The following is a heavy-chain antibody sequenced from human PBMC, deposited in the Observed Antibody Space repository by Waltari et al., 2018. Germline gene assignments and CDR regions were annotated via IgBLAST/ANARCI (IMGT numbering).Heavy chain of an antibody. Sequence: QLQLQESGPGLVKPSETLSLTRTVSGGSITSNNYYWGWIRQPPGKGLEWLGTIYYSGSTYYNPSLKSRVAISVDTSKNQFSLKVTSVTAADTAVYYCARHRDIVATLFDYWGQGTLITVSS. CDR2: IYYSGST. J-gene: IGHJ4*02. CDR1: GGSITSNNYY. CDR3: ARHRDIVATLFDY. V-gene: IGHV4-39*01. D-gene: IGHD5-12*01.